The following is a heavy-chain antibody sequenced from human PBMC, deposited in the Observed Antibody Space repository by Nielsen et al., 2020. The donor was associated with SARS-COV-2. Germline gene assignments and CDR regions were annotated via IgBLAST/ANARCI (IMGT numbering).Heavy chain of an antibody. CDR3: ARDEAGSSSSVYYYYYMDV. Sequence: VRHMRGKGLVWVSRINSDGSSTSYADSVKGRFTISRDNAKNTLYLQMNSLRAEDTAVYYCARDEAGSSSSVYYYYYMDVWGKGTTVTVSS. V-gene: IGHV3-74*01. J-gene: IGHJ6*03. CDR2: INSDGSST. D-gene: IGHD6-13*01.